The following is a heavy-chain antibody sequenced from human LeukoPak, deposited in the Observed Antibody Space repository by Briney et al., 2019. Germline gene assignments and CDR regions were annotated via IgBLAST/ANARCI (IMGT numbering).Heavy chain of an antibody. V-gene: IGHV4-59*08. Sequence: SETLSHTCTVSGGSISSYYWSWIRQPPGKGLEWIGYIYYSGSTNYNPSLKSRVTISVDTSKNQFSLKLSSVTAADTAVYYCARHGTRYDFWSGYYISEAKKFDYWGQGTLVTVSS. D-gene: IGHD3-3*01. J-gene: IGHJ4*02. CDR3: ARHGTRYDFWSGYYISEAKKFDY. CDR1: GGSISSYY. CDR2: IYYSGST.